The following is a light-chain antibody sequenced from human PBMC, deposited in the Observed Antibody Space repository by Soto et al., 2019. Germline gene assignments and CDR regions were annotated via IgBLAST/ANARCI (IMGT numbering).Light chain of an antibody. Sequence: EIVLTQSPGTLSLSPGERATLSCRATQSVTSSYLAWYQQKPGQAPRLLIYGASSRATGVPDRFSGSGSGTDSTLTISSLEPEDFAIYYCHQYGTSPSTFGQGTKVDIK. CDR2: GAS. CDR3: HQYGTSPST. J-gene: IGKJ1*01. V-gene: IGKV3-20*01. CDR1: QSVTSSY.